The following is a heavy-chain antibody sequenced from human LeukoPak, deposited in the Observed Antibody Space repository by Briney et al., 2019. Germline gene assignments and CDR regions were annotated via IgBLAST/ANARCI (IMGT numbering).Heavy chain of an antibody. CDR3: ARDRTYYYGSGRGSHFDY. CDR2: IIPIFGTA. D-gene: IGHD3-10*01. CDR1: GYTFTGCY. V-gene: IGHV1-69*13. Sequence: GASVKVSCKASGYTFTGCYMHWVRQAPGQGLEWMGGIIPIFGTANYAQKFQGRVTITADESTSTAYMELSSLRSEDTAVYYCARDRTYYYGSGRGSHFDYWGQGTLVTVSS. J-gene: IGHJ4*02.